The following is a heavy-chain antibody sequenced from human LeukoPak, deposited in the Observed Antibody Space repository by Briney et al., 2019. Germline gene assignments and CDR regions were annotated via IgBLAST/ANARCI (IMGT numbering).Heavy chain of an antibody. D-gene: IGHD3-3*01. V-gene: IGHV3-30-3*01. CDR3: ARDLNYSITIFGVVHFGYMDV. Sequence: PGGSLRLSCAASGFTFSSHAMSWVRQAPGKGLEWVAVISYDGSNKYYADSVKGRFTISRDNSKNTLYLQMNSLRAEDTAVYYCARDLNYSITIFGVVHFGYMDVWGKGTTVTVSS. CDR1: GFTFSSHA. J-gene: IGHJ6*03. CDR2: ISYDGSNK.